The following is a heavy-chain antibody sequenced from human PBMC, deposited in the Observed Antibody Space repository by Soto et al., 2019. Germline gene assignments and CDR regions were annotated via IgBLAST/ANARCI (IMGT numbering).Heavy chain of an antibody. CDR1: GFTFSSYG. D-gene: IGHD2-15*01. CDR3: ARDGGPVWTNWFDP. Sequence: GGSLRLSCAASGFTFSSYGMHWVRQAPGKGLEWVAVIWYDGSNKYYADSVKGRFTISRDNSKNTLYLQMNSLRAEDTAVYYCARDGGPVWTNWFDPWGQGTLVTVSS. V-gene: IGHV3-33*01. CDR2: IWYDGSNK. J-gene: IGHJ5*02.